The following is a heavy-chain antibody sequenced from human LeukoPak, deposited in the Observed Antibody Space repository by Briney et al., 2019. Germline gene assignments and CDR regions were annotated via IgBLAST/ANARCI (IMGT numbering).Heavy chain of an antibody. J-gene: IGHJ5*02. V-gene: IGHV3-48*01. D-gene: IGHD6-6*01. CDR3: AKGIAARPVNWFDP. Sequence: GGSLRLSCAASGFTFSSYSMNWVRQAPGKGLEWVSYISSSSSTIYYADSVKGRFTISRDNAKNTLYLQMNSLRAEDTAVYYCAKGIAARPVNWFDPWGQGTLVTVSS. CDR1: GFTFSSYS. CDR2: ISSSSSTI.